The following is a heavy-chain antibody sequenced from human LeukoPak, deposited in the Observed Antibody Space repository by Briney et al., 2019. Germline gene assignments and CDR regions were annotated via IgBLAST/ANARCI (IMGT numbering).Heavy chain of an antibody. V-gene: IGHV4-34*01. CDR2: INHSGST. Sequence: SETRSFTCAVYGGAFSGYYWSWIRKPPGKGRRWIGEINHSGSTSYNPSLKSRVTISVDTSKNQFSLKLSSVTAADTAVYYCARGLVGSGSRNNWFDPWGQGTLVTVSS. CDR1: GGAFSGYY. D-gene: IGHD3-10*01. CDR3: ARGLVGSGSRNNWFDP. J-gene: IGHJ5*02.